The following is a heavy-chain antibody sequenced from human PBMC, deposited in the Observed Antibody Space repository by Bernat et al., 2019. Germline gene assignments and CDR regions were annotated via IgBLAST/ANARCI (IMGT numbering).Heavy chain of an antibody. CDR1: GFTFGDYA. CDR3: TRDGGGSYLDYYYGMDV. J-gene: IGHJ6*02. Sequence: EVQLVESGGGLVKPGRSLRLSCTASGFTFGDYAMSWFRQAPGKGLEWVGFIRSKAYGGTTEYAASVKGRFTISRDDSKSIAYLQMNSLKTEDTAVYYCTRDGGGSYLDYYYGMDVWGQGTTVTVSS. V-gene: IGHV3-49*05. CDR2: IRSKAYGGTT. D-gene: IGHD1-26*01.